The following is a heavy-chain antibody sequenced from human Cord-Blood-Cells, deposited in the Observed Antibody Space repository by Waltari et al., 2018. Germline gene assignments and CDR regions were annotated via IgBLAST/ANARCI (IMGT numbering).Heavy chain of an antibody. CDR1: GFTFSSYE. Sequence: EVQLVESGGGLVQPGGSLRLSCAASGFTFSSYEMNWVRQAPGKGLEWVSYISSSGSTIYDADSVKGRFTISRDNAKNSLYLQMNSLRAEDTAVYYCARDLVTTVDYWGQGTLVTVSS. V-gene: IGHV3-48*03. J-gene: IGHJ4*02. D-gene: IGHD4-4*01. CDR2: ISSSGSTI. CDR3: ARDLVTTVDY.